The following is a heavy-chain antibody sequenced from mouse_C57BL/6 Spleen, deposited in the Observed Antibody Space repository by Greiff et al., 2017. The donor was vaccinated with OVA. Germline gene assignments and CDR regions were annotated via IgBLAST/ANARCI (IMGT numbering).Heavy chain of an antibody. V-gene: IGHV5-6*01. D-gene: IGHD4-1*01. Sequence: EVMLVESGGDLVKPGGSLKLSCAASGFTFSSYGMSWVRQTPDKRLEWVATISSGGSYTYYPDSVKGRFTISRDNAKNTLYLQMSSLKSEDTAMYYCARHGDWEDYFDYWGQGTTLTVSS. J-gene: IGHJ2*01. CDR3: ARHGDWEDYFDY. CDR2: ISSGGSYT. CDR1: GFTFSSYG.